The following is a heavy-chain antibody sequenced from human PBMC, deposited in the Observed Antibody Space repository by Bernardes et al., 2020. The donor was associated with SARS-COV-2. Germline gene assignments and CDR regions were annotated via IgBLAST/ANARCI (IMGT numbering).Heavy chain of an antibody. CDR1: GDSVSSENYF. J-gene: IGHJ3*02. V-gene: IGHV4-61*01. Sequence: WESLRLTCSVSGDSVSSENYFWSWVRHPKGKELEWIGYVYYSGSTNYNPSFESRATLSLDTSKNEFSLRLNSVTAAATAIYYCTRDRLDYHGNLLAFNIWGPVTKVTVSS. CDR3: TRDRLDYHGNLLAFNI. D-gene: IGHD3-10*01. CDR2: VYYSGST.